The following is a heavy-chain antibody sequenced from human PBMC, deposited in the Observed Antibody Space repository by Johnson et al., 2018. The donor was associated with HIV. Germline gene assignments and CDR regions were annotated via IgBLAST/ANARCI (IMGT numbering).Heavy chain of an antibody. D-gene: IGHD5-12*01. V-gene: IGHV3-11*04. CDR2: IKSSDSPA. CDR3: ARGGYWATTIAYRGDDSFDI. Sequence: QVQVVESGGDSVKPGGSLRLSCAASGFTFSDCYMRWIRQAPGKRLEWVSHIKSSDSPAYYADSVKGRLTISRENAKNSRYLQMNSLRAEDTAVYYCARGGYWATTIAYRGDDSFDIWGQGTKVIVSS. CDR1: GFTFSDCY. J-gene: IGHJ3*02.